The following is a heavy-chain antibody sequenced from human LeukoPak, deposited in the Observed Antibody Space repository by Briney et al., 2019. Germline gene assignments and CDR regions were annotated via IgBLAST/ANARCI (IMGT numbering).Heavy chain of an antibody. Sequence: PSETLSLTCAVYGGSFSGYYWSWIRQPPGKGLEWIGEINHSGSTNYNPSLKSRVTISVDTSENQFSLKLSSVTAADTAVYYCARGVRWLYYFDYWGQGTLVTVSS. CDR3: ARGVRWLYYFDY. CDR1: GGSFSGYY. V-gene: IGHV4-34*01. J-gene: IGHJ4*02. CDR2: INHSGST. D-gene: IGHD4-23*01.